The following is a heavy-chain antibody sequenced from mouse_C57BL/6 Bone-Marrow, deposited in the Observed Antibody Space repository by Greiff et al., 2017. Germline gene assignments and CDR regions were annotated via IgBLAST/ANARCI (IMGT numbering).Heavy chain of an antibody. Sequence: VMLVESGGGLVKPGGSLKLSCAASGFTFSDYGMHWVRQAPEQGLEWVAYISSGSSTIYYADTVKGRFTISRDNAKNTLFLQMTSLRSGDTAMYYCARRSKGSFDYWGQGTTLTVSS. CDR1: GFTFSDYG. V-gene: IGHV5-17*01. CDR2: ISSGSSTI. J-gene: IGHJ2*01. CDR3: ARRSKGSFDY. D-gene: IGHD1-3*01.